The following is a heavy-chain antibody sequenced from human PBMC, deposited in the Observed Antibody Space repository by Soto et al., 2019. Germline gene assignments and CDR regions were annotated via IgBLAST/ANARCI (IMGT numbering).Heavy chain of an antibody. CDR3: AREASLVATITGWFDP. D-gene: IGHD5-12*01. J-gene: IGHJ5*02. Sequence: SVKVSCKASGGTFSSYAISWVRQAPGQGLEWMGGIIPIFGTANYAQKFQGRVTITADESTSTAYMELSSLRSEDTAVYYCAREASLVATITGWFDPWGQGTLVTVSS. V-gene: IGHV1-69*13. CDR2: IIPIFGTA. CDR1: GGTFSSYA.